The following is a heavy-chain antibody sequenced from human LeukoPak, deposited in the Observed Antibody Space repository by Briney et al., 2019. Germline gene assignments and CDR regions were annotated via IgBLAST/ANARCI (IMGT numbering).Heavy chain of an antibody. CDR2: ISGSGGST. CDR3: AKTRGGLWTGAFDI. V-gene: IGHV3-23*01. J-gene: IGHJ3*02. CDR1: GFTFSSYA. D-gene: IGHD3-16*01. Sequence: QTGGSLRLSCAASGFTFSSYAMIWVRQAPGKGLEWVGTISGSGGSTYYADSVKGRFTIPRDNSKNTLYLQMNRLRAEDTAVYYCAKTRGGLWTGAFDIWGQGTTVTVSS.